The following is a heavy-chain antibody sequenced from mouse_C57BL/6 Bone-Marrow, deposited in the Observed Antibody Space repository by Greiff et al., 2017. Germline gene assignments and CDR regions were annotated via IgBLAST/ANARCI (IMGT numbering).Heavy chain of an antibody. V-gene: IGHV1-81*01. CDR2: IYPRSGNT. D-gene: IGHD2-4*01. CDR3: ARPLDYVFFAY. CDR1: GYTFTSYG. J-gene: IGHJ3*01. Sequence: VKLQQSGAELARPGASVKLSCKASGYTFTSYGISWVKQRTGQGLEWIGEIYPRSGNTYYNEKFKGKATLTADKSSSTAYMELRSLTSEDSAVYFCARPLDYVFFAYWGQGTLVTVSA.